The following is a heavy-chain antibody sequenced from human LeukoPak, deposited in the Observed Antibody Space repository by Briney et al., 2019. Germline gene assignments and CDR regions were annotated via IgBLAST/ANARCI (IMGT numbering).Heavy chain of an antibody. CDR3: ARDRGYDIGRRYGMDV. J-gene: IGHJ6*02. CDR2: INPNSGGT. Sequence: ASVKVPCKASGYTFTGYYMHWVRQAPGQWLEWMGWINPNSGGTNYAQKFQGRVTMTRDTSISTAYMELSRLRSDDTAVYYCARDRGYDIGRRYGMDVWGQGTTVTVSS. V-gene: IGHV1-2*02. CDR1: GYTFTGYY. D-gene: IGHD3-9*01.